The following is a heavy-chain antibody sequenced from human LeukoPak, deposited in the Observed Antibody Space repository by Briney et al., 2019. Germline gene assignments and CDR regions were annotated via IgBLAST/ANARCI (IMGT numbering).Heavy chain of an antibody. CDR2: IIPIFGTS. V-gene: IGHV1-69*13. J-gene: IGHJ4*02. CDR3: ARDGGSSWYTSGYDY. D-gene: IGHD6-13*01. CDR1: GGTFSSYA. Sequence: SVKVSCKASGGTFSSYAISWVRQAPGQGLERMGRIIPIFGTSNYAQKFQGRVTITADESASTAYMELSSLRSEDTAVYYCARDGGSSWYTSGYDYWGQGTLVTVSS.